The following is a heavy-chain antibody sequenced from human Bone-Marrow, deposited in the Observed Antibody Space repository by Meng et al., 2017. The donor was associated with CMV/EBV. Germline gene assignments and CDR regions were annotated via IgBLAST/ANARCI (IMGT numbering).Heavy chain of an antibody. Sequence: GESLKISCSTSGFTFSDYAVHWVRQAPGKGLEWVAVISDGGNKKYYADSVKGRFTISGDNSKDTFYLQMSSLRGEDTALYYCAREYGSLRSYYFYGMDVWGQRTTVTASS. CDR2: ISDGGNKK. CDR3: AREYGSLRSYYFYGMDV. J-gene: IGHJ6*02. CDR1: GFTFSDYA. V-gene: IGHV3-30-3*01. D-gene: IGHD4-17*01.